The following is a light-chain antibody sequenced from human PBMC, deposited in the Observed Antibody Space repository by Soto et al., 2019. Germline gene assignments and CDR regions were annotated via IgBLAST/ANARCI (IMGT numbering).Light chain of an antibody. Sequence: DIQMTQSPSSVSASVGDRVTITCRASQIMSSWLAWYQQKPGQAPKLLIFAASNLQSGVPSRFSGSGSGTDFTLTITNLQPEDCAVYYCQQYGSSGTFGQGTKVDIK. CDR3: QQYGSSGT. V-gene: IGKV1-12*01. CDR1: QIMSSW. J-gene: IGKJ1*01. CDR2: AAS.